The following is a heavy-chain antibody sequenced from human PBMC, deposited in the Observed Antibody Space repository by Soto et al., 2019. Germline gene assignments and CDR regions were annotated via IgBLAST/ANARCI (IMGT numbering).Heavy chain of an antibody. Sequence: PSETLSLTCAVYGGSFSGYYWGWIRQPPGKGLEWIGEINHSGSTNYNPSLKSRVTISVDTSKNQFSLKLSSVTAADTAVYYCASNWNYVSKIDYWGQGTLVTVSS. V-gene: IGHV4-34*01. CDR2: INHSGST. J-gene: IGHJ4*02. CDR1: GGSFSGYY. D-gene: IGHD1-7*01. CDR3: ASNWNYVSKIDY.